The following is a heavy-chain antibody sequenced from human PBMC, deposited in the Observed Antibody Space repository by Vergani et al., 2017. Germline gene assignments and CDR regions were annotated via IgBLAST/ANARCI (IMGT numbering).Heavy chain of an antibody. J-gene: IGHJ4*02. Sequence: QVQLQESGPGLVKPSETLSLTCAVSGYSISRGSYWAWIRQPPGKGLDWIGSIFHSGSTHYNPSLASRVTISVDTSKNQFSLKLNSVTAADTAVYYCARHNLYGDSQTGIDYWGLGTLVIVSS. D-gene: IGHD4-17*01. CDR3: ARHNLYGDSQTGIDY. V-gene: IGHV4-38-2*01. CDR1: GYSISRGSY. CDR2: IFHSGST.